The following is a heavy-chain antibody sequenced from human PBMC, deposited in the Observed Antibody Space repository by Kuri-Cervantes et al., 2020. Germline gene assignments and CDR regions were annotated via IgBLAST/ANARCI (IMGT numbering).Heavy chain of an antibody. Sequence: ASVKVSCKDSGYSFTGHYMHWVRQAPEHGLEWMGWVDPNSGGTNYAQKFQGWVTMTRDPSINTAYMELSRLRSDDTAVYYCSRDSARDSSNPLAFWGQGTLVTVSS. V-gene: IGHV1-2*04. CDR3: SRDSARDSSNPLAF. D-gene: IGHD4-11*01. J-gene: IGHJ4*02. CDR2: VDPNSGGT. CDR1: GYSFTGHY.